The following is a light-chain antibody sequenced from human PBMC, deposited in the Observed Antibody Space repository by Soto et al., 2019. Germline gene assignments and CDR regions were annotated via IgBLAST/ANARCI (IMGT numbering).Light chain of an antibody. CDR3: CSYAGSLYV. Sequence: QSAMTQPRSVSGSPGQSVTISCTGSSSDVGGYNYVSWYQQHPGKAPKLMIYDVSKRPSGVPDRFSGSKSGNTASLTISGLQAADQADYYFCSYAGSLYVFGTGTKLTVL. CDR2: DVS. J-gene: IGLJ1*01. V-gene: IGLV2-11*01. CDR1: SSDVGGYNY.